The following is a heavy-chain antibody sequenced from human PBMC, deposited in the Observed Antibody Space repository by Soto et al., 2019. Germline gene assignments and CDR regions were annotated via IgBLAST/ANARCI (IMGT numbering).Heavy chain of an antibody. Sequence: QVQLVESGGGVVQPGRSLRLSCAASGFTLSSAIMHWVRQAPGKGLEWVAAMSYDESNTYYAASVKGRFTISGDNSNNTLYLQMHSLRLEDTAVYYCEREIDGMDVWGHGTTVTVSS. J-gene: IGHJ6*02. CDR3: EREIDGMDV. CDR1: GFTLSSAI. V-gene: IGHV3-30*03. CDR2: MSYDESNT.